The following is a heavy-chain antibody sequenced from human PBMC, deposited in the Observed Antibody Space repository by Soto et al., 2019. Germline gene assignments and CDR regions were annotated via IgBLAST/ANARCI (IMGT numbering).Heavy chain of an antibody. D-gene: IGHD1-26*01. CDR3: ARGGVGAAGGMDG. Sequence: QVQLVQSGAEVKKPGSSVKVSCKSSGYNFIIYTITWVRQAPGQGLEWMGRIIPIFSQTNYAQKFQGRVTXXXDXXTDTADMELSGLTSEDTDVYNCARGGVGAAGGMDGWGQGTTVTDSS. CDR2: IIPIFSQT. J-gene: IGHJ6*02. CDR1: GYNFIIYT. V-gene: IGHV1-69*08.